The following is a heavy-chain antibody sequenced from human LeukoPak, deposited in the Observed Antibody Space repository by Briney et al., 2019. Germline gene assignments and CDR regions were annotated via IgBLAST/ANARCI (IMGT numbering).Heavy chain of an antibody. V-gene: IGHV3-23*01. CDR2: ISGSGGST. D-gene: IGHD2-15*01. Sequence: GGSLRPSCAASGFTFSSYAMSWVRQAPGKGLEWVSAISGSGGSTYYADSVKGRFTISRDNSKNTLYLQMNSLRAEDTAVYYCARCSGGSCYYYFDYWGQGTLVTVSS. CDR3: ARCSGGSCYYYFDY. CDR1: GFTFSSYA. J-gene: IGHJ4*02.